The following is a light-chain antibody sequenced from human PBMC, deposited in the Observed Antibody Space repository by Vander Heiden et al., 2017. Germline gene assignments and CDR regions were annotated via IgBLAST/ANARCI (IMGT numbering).Light chain of an antibody. V-gene: IGKV1-16*02. J-gene: IGKJ4*01. CDR2: HTS. CDR1: QDIGNY. CDR3: LQYNSYPLT. Sequence: DIQMTQSPSSLSASVGDRVTIPCRASQDIGNYLAWFQQKPGKPPKSLIYHTSNLQSGVPSKFSGSGSGTDFTLTISSLQPEDFATYYCLQYNSYPLTFGGGTEVEIK.